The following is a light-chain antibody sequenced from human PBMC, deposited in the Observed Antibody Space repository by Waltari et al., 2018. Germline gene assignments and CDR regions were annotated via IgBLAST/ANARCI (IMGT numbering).Light chain of an antibody. CDR2: EVS. CDR3: SSYTTSTTLV. Sequence: QSALTQPASVSGSPGQSITISCTGTSSDVGAYNYVSWCQQHPGKAPKLIIYEVSKRPSGVSNRFSGSKSGNTASLTISGLQAEDEADYYCSSYTTSTTLVFGTGTKVTVL. CDR1: SSDVGAYNY. V-gene: IGLV2-14*01. J-gene: IGLJ1*01.